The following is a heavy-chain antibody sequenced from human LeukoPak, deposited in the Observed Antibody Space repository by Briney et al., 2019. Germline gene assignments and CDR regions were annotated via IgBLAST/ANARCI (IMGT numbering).Heavy chain of an antibody. Sequence: GGSLRLSCVASGFTFSSFTMHWVRQAPGKGLEWVAVISYAGNNKYYADSVKGRFTISRDNSKNTLHMQTNSLRAEDTAVYYCARVLSSGWYDGFDYWGQGTLVTVSS. CDR2: ISYAGNNK. D-gene: IGHD6-19*01. CDR3: ARVLSSGWYDGFDY. V-gene: IGHV3-30*04. CDR1: GFTFSSFT. J-gene: IGHJ4*02.